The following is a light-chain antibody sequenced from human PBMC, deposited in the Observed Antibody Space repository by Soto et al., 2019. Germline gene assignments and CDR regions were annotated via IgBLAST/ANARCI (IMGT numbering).Light chain of an antibody. V-gene: IGKV1-12*01. Sequence: DIQMTQSPSSVSASVGDRVTITCRARQGISNWLAWYQQKAGKAPKLLIYATSTLQSGVPSRFRGSGSGTEFTLTISSLQPDDVASYYCQQANSFPYTFGQGTKLEIK. CDR1: QGISNW. J-gene: IGKJ2*01. CDR3: QQANSFPYT. CDR2: ATS.